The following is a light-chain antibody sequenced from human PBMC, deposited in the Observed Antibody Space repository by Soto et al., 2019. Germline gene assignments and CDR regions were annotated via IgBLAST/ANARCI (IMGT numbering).Light chain of an antibody. V-gene: IGKV3-20*01. CDR3: QQHGSSPLT. Sequence: EIVLTQSPGTLSLSPGERATLSCRASQSVGTSYLAWYQQKPGQAPRLLIYAASSRATGIPGRFTGSGSGTDFALTISRLEPEDFEVYFCQQHGSSPLTFGGGTKVDIK. CDR2: AAS. J-gene: IGKJ4*01. CDR1: QSVGTSY.